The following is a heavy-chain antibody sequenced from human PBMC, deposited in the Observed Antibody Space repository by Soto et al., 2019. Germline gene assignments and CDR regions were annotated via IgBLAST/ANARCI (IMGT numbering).Heavy chain of an antibody. CDR3: ARDRGYDAHDYYYNAMDV. CDR1: GFTFRTYT. V-gene: IGHV3-21*01. J-gene: IGHJ6*02. Sequence: GGSLRLSCVASGFTFRTYTTNWVRQAPGKGLEWVSGIRGFSPYTFYAESVKGRFTISRDNAKNSLYLQMNSLGVEDTAVYYCARDRGYDAHDYYYNAMDVWGQGTTVTV. D-gene: IGHD2-15*01. CDR2: IRGFSPYT.